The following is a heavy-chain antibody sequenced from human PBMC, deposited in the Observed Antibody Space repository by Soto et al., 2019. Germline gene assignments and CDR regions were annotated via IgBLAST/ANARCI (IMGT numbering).Heavy chain of an antibody. CDR3: ARDSAVELLIGERDYYYGMDV. J-gene: IGHJ6*02. D-gene: IGHD1-26*01. Sequence: KSSETLSLTCTVSGGSISSGDYYWSWIRQPPGKGLEWIGYIYYSGSTYYNPSLKSRVTISVDTSKNQFSLKLSSVTAADTAVYYCARDSAVELLIGERDYYYGMDVWGQGTTVTVSS. CDR1: GGSISSGDYY. V-gene: IGHV4-30-4*01. CDR2: IYYSGST.